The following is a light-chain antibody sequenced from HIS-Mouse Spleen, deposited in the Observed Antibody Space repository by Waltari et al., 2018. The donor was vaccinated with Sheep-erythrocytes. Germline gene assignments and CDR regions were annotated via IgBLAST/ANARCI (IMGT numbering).Light chain of an antibody. J-gene: IGKJ2*01. Sequence: AIQMTHSPSSLSASVGYRVTHPCLPSQGIRNDLGWYQQKPGKAPKLLIYAASSLQSGVPSRFSGSGSGTDFTLTISSLPPEDFATYYCLQDYNYPYPFGQGTKLAIK. V-gene: IGKV1-6*01. CDR1: QGIRND. CDR2: AAS. CDR3: LQDYNYPYP.